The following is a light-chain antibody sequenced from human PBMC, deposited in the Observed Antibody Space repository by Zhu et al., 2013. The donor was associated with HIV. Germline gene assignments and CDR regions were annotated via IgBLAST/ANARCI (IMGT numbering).Light chain of an antibody. CDR3: QQHSGHLYSNYLWV. CDR1: QSIGNW. CDR2: KTS. V-gene: IGKV1-5*03. Sequence: DIQMTQSPSTLSASVGDRVTITCRASQSIGNWLAWYQQKPGKAPKLLIYKTSTLEGGVPMRFSGSGSGTEFTLTISSLQPDDFATYYCQQHSGHLYSNYLWVFGQGTKL. J-gene: IGKJ1*01.